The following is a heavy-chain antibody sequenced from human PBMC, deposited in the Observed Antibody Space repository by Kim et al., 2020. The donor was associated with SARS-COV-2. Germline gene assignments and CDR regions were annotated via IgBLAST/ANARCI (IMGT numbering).Heavy chain of an antibody. CDR2: IYYSGST. Sequence: SETLSLTCTVSGGSISSSSYYWGWIRQPPGKGLEWIGSIYYSGSTYYNPSLKSRVTISVDTSKNQFSLKLSSVTAADTAVYYCVGGGNTRPFDYWGQGTLVTVSS. J-gene: IGHJ4*02. CDR1: GGSISSSSYY. D-gene: IGHD2-15*01. V-gene: IGHV4-39*01. CDR3: VGGGNTRPFDY.